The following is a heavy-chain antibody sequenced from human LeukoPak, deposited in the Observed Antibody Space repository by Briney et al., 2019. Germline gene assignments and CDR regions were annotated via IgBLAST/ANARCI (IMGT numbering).Heavy chain of an antibody. D-gene: IGHD2/OR15-2a*01. J-gene: IGHJ3*02. V-gene: IGHV5-51*01. CDR3: ARQRRIYEAAFDI. Sequence: GESLKISCKCSGYRFTSYWIAWVRQMPGKGLEWMGIIYPGDSDTRYSPSFQGQVTISADKSTTTAYLQWSSLKASDTAMYYCARQRRIYEAAFDIWGQGTMVTVSS. CDR2: IYPGDSDT. CDR1: GYRFTSYW.